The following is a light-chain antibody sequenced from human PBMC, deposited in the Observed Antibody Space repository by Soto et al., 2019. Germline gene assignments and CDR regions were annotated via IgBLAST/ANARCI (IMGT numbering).Light chain of an antibody. CDR3: SAWDDSLNAVL. Sequence: QSVLTQPPSASGTPGQRVTISCSGSTSNIGSQTVNWYQQLPGAAPKLLIYTNNQRPSGVPDRFSGSKSGTSASLAISGLQSEDDADYCCSAWDDSLNAVLFGGGTKLTVL. CDR2: TNN. V-gene: IGLV1-44*01. J-gene: IGLJ2*01. CDR1: TSNIGSQT.